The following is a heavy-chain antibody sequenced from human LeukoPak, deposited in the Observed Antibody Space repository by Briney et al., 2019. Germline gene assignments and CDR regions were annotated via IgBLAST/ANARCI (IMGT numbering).Heavy chain of an antibody. Sequence: PSETLSLTCTVSGGSISSYYWSWIRQPPGKGLEWTGYIYYSGSTNYNPSLKSRVTISVDTSKNQFSLKLSSVTAADTAVYYCARDGYYTDIWGQGTMVTVSS. CDR3: ARDGYYTDI. D-gene: IGHD3-3*01. CDR2: IYYSGST. V-gene: IGHV4-59*01. J-gene: IGHJ3*02. CDR1: GGSISSYY.